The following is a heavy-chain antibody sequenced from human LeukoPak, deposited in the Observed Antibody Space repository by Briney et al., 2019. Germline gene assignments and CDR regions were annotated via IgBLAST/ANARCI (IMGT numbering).Heavy chain of an antibody. D-gene: IGHD1-26*01. V-gene: IGHV3-15*01. J-gene: IGHJ3*02. CDR3: ATDPGEWEPI. CDR2: IKSKTDGGTS. Sequence: PGGSLRLSCAASGFTVSSNYMSWVRQAPGEGLEWVGRIKSKTDGGTSDYAAPVQGRFTISRDDSKNTLYLQMNSLKIEDTAVYYCATDPGEWEPIWGQGTMVTVSS. CDR1: GFTVSSNY.